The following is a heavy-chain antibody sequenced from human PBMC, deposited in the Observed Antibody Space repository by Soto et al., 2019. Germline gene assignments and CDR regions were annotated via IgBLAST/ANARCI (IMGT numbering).Heavy chain of an antibody. CDR2: MNPNSGNT. CDR1: GGTFSSYD. D-gene: IGHD4-17*01. V-gene: IGHV1-8*02. Sequence: ASVKVSCKASGGTFSSYDINWVRQATGQGLEWMGWMNPNSGNTGYAQKFQGRVTMTRNTSISTAYMELSSLRSEDTAVYYCARARRTGAFDIWGQGTMVTVSS. J-gene: IGHJ3*02. CDR3: ARARRTGAFDI.